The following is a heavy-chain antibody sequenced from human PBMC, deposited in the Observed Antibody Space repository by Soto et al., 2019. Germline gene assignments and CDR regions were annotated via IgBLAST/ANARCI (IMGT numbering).Heavy chain of an antibody. V-gene: IGHV1-2*04. CDR2: INPNSGGT. D-gene: IGHD3-9*01. CDR3: ARCDILTGYFLGECYY. Sequence: GASVKVSCKASGYTFTGYYMHWVRQAPGQGLEGMGWINPNSGGTNYAQKFQGWVTMTRDTSISTAYMELSRLRSDDTAVYYCARCDILTGYFLGECYYWGQGTLVTFSS. J-gene: IGHJ4*02. CDR1: GYTFTGYY.